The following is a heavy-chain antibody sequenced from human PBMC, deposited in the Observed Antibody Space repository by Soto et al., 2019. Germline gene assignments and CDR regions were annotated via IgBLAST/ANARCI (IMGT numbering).Heavy chain of an antibody. CDR2: INAGNGNT. D-gene: IGHD2-21*02. J-gene: IGHJ4*02. CDR3: ARSIVVVTALDY. Sequence: ASVKVSCKASGYTFTSYAMHWVRQAPGQRLEWTGWINAGNGNTKYSQKFQGRVTITRDTSASTAYIELSSLRSEDTAVYYCARSIVVVTALDYWGQGTLVTVSS. V-gene: IGHV1-3*01. CDR1: GYTFTSYA.